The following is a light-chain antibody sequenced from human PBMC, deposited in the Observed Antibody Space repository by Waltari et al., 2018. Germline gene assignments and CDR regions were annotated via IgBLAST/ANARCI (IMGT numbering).Light chain of an antibody. CDR3: QQRHDWPLN. V-gene: IGKV3-11*01. CDR1: QSVRSY. J-gene: IGKJ4*01. CDR2: DAS. Sequence: EILLTQSPVTLSVSPGERATISCKASQSVRSYLAWYQQKPGQAPRLLIYDASNRASGIPARFSGSGSWTDFTLTISNVEPEDFAVYSCQQRHDWPLNFGGGTKLEIK.